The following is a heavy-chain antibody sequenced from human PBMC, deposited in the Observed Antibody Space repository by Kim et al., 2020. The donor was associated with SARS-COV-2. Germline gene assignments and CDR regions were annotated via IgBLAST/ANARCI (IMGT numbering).Heavy chain of an antibody. CDR3: ARVARGIVAPGYDY. J-gene: IGHJ4*02. CDR2: ISYDGSNI. V-gene: IGHV3-30*04. Sequence: GGSLRLSCAASGFTFSSYAMHWVRQAPGKGLEWVAVISYDGSNIYYADSVKGRFTISRDNSKNTLYLQMNSLRAEDTAVYYCARVARGIVAPGYDYWGEGTLVTVSS. CDR1: GFTFSSYA. D-gene: IGHD5-12*01.